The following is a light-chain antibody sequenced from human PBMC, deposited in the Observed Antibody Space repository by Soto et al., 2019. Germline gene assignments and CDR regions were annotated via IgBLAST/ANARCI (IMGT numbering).Light chain of an antibody. V-gene: IGKV3-15*01. J-gene: IGKJ2*01. CDR2: GAS. CDR1: QSVSSN. CDR3: QHYYNWPPYT. Sequence: EIVMTQSPATLSVSPGERATLSCRASQSVSSNLAWYQQKPGQAPRLLIYGASTRATGIPARLSGSGSGTDFILPISSLQSEDFGVYYCQHYYNWPPYTFGEGTKLEIK.